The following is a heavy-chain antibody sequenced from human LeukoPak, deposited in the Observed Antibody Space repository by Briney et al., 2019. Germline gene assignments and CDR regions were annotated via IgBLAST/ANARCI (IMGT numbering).Heavy chain of an antibody. CDR1: GLTFSTYS. CDR3: ARDRDYAFDY. D-gene: IGHD4/OR15-4a*01. Sequence: GGSLRLSCAVSGLTFSTYSMNWVRQAPGKGLEWVSSISSSSRNIYYADSLRGRFTISRDNAKNSLYLQMDSLRDEDTAVYYCARDRDYAFDYWGQGTLVTVSS. CDR2: ISSSSRNI. J-gene: IGHJ4*02. V-gene: IGHV3-21*01.